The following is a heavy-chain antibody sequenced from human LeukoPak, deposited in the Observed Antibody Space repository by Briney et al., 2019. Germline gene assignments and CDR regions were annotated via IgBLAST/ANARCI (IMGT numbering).Heavy chain of an antibody. CDR2: IYGSDDK. CDR3: VHRTTVTSVDH. D-gene: IGHD4-17*01. CDR1: GFSLTTGAVV. V-gene: IGHV2-5*01. Sequence: SGPTLVKPTQTLTLTCTFSGFSLTTGAVVVGWVRQPPGKALEWLTFIYGSDDKRYSPSLASRLTTTKDTSKNEVVLTLSDMDYVNTAKYFCVHRTTVTSVDHWGQGILVTVSS. J-gene: IGHJ4*02.